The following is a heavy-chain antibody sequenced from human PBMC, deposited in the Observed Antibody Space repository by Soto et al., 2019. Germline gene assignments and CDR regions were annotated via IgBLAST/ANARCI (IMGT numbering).Heavy chain of an antibody. Sequence: GGSLRLSCAASGFSFGSYALSWVRQAPGKGLEWVSTISGSDGKTFYADSVKGRFSISRDTSQSTLYLRMNSLRADDTAMYYCARWSYLDYWGQGTRVTVSS. CDR2: ISGSDGKT. D-gene: IGHD3-3*01. CDR1: GFSFGSYA. CDR3: ARWSYLDY. J-gene: IGHJ4*02. V-gene: IGHV3-23*01.